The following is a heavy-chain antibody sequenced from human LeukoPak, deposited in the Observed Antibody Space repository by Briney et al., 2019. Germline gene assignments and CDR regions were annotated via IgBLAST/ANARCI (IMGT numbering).Heavy chain of an antibody. CDR1: GYTFTTYG. V-gene: IGHV7-4-1*02. CDR3: APSGTYYFNY. Sequence: GASVKVSCKASGYTFTTYGMNWVRQAPGQGLEWMGWINPSTGNPTYAQGFTGRFVSSLDTSVSTAYLQISSLKAEDTATYYCAPSGTYYFNYWGQGTQVTVSS. J-gene: IGHJ4*02. D-gene: IGHD1-26*01. CDR2: INPSTGNP.